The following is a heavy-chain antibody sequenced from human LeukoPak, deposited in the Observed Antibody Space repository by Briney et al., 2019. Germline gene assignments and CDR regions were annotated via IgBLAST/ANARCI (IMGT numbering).Heavy chain of an antibody. CDR1: GFTFSSYA. CDR2: ISYDGSNK. J-gene: IGHJ6*02. V-gene: IGHV3-30-3*01. D-gene: IGHD2-2*01. Sequence: GRSLRLSCAASGFTFSSYAMHWVRQAPGKGLEWVAVISYDGSNKYYADSVKGRFTISRDNSKNTLYLQMNSLRAEDTAVYYCARVKVGCSSTSCYPSLYYYYYGMDVWGQGTTVTVSS. CDR3: ARVKVGCSSTSCYPSLYYYYYGMDV.